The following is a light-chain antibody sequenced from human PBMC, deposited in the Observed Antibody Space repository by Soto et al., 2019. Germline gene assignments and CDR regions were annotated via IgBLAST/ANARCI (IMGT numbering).Light chain of an antibody. J-gene: IGKJ1*01. V-gene: IGKV3-15*01. CDR2: GAS. Sequence: SAATLSLSTGERVTLSCRASQNILSNLAWYQQKPGQAPRLLIYGASTRATGIPARFSGSGSGTEFTLTISSLQSEDFAVYYCQQYNNRPIPFGQGTKVAIK. CDR3: QQYNNRPIP. CDR1: QNILSN.